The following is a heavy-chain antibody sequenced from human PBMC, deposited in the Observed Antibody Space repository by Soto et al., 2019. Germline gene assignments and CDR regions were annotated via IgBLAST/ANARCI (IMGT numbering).Heavy chain of an antibody. Sequence: QITLKESGPTLVKPTQTLTLTCTFSGFSLSTSGVGVGWIRQPPGKALEWLALIYWDDDKRYSPSLKSRLTTTKDTSKNQVVLTMTNMDPVDTATYYCAHRYDYGGINWFDPWGQGTLVTVSS. CDR3: AHRYDYGGINWFDP. D-gene: IGHD4-17*01. J-gene: IGHJ5*02. CDR2: IYWDDDK. V-gene: IGHV2-5*02. CDR1: GFSLSTSGVG.